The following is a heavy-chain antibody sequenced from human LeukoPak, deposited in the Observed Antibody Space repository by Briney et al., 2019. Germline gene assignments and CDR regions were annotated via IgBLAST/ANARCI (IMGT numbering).Heavy chain of an antibody. CDR2: IRYDGSNK. V-gene: IGHV3-30*02. CDR1: GFTFSSYG. D-gene: IGHD7-27*01. CDR3: AKQTGDIPLVAFDI. J-gene: IGHJ3*02. Sequence: PGGSLRLSCAASGFTFSSYGMHWVRQAPGKGLEWVAFIRYDGSNKYYADSVKGRFTISRDNSKNTLYLQMNSLRAEDTAVYYCAKQTGDIPLVAFDIWGQGTMVTVSS.